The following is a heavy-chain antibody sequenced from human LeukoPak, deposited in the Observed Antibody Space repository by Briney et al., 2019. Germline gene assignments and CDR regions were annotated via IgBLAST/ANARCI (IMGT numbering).Heavy chain of an antibody. Sequence: GGSLRLSCAASGFTFDDYGMSWVRQAPGKGLEWVSGINWNGGSTGYADSVKGRFTISRDNAKNSLYLQMNSLRAEDTALYYCARDRTTYYGSGSFDYWGQGTLVTVSS. CDR2: INWNGGST. D-gene: IGHD3-10*01. V-gene: IGHV3-20*04. CDR3: ARDRTTYYGSGSFDY. J-gene: IGHJ4*02. CDR1: GFTFDDYG.